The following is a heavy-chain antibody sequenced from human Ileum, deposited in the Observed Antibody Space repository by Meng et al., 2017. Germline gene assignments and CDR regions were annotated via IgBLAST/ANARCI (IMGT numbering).Heavy chain of an antibody. CDR2: IYHTGGT. D-gene: IGHD2-15*01. J-gene: IGHJ4*02. Sequence: QVQLQESGPGLVKPSGTLPLTCAGSGGAISISNWWTWVRQPPGKGLEWIGEIYHTGGTNYNPSLKRRVTISVDKSKNQFSLGVTSVTAADTAVYYCARVRCASVSCYGDSYFDYWGQGILVTVSS. CDR1: GGAISISNW. V-gene: IGHV4-4*02. CDR3: ARVRCASVSCYGDSYFDY.